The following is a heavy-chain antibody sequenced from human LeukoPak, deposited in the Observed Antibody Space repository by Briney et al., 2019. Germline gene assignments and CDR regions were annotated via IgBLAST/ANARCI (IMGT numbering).Heavy chain of an antibody. D-gene: IGHD3-10*01. V-gene: IGHV1-2*02. J-gene: IGHJ6*03. CDR2: INPNSGGT. CDR3: ARGRRMKGSGRTERYYYYYYMDV. Sequence: ASVKVSCKASGYTFTGYYMHWVRQAPGQGLEWMGWINPNSGGTNYAQKFQGRVTMTRDTSISTAYMELSRLRSDDTAVYYCARGRRMKGSGRTERYYYYYYMDVWGKGTTVTVSS. CDR1: GYTFTGYY.